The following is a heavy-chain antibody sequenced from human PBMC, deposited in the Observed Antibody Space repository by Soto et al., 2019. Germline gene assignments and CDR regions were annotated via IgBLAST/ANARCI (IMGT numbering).Heavy chain of an antibody. CDR2: IYWNDDK. CDR1: GFSLSTSGVG. J-gene: IGHJ5*02. V-gene: IGHV2-5*01. Sequence: QITLKESGPTLVNPTQTLTLTCTFSGFSLSTSGVGVGWIRQPPGKALERLALIYWNDDKRYSPSLKSRLTITKDTSKNQVVLRMTNMDPVDTATYYCALRVRQLGKNGFDPWGQGTLVTVSS. CDR3: ALRVRQLGKNGFDP. D-gene: IGHD6-6*01.